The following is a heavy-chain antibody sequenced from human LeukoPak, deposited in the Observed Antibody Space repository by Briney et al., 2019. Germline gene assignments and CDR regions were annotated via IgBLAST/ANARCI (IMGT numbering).Heavy chain of an antibody. J-gene: IGHJ2*01. V-gene: IGHV1-69*13. CDR3: ARDRGGGRAADYWYFDL. CDR2: IIPIFGTA. D-gene: IGHD2-15*01. CDR1: GGAFSSYA. Sequence: SVKVSCKASGGAFSSYAISWVRQAPGQGLEWMGGIIPIFGTANYAQKFQGRVTITADESTSTAYMELSSLRSEDTAVYYCARDRGGGRAADYWYFDLWGRGTLVTVSS.